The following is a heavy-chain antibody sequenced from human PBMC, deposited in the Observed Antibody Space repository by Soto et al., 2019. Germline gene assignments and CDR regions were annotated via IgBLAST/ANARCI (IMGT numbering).Heavy chain of an antibody. D-gene: IGHD4-4*01. J-gene: IGHJ4*02. V-gene: IGHV3-33*01. CDR3: ARHQTTVTTSAFVYFDY. Sequence: VAVIWYDGSNKYYADSVKGRFTISRDNSKNTLYLQMNSLRAEDTAVYYCARHQTTVTTSAFVYFDYWGQGTLVTVSS. CDR2: IWYDGSNK.